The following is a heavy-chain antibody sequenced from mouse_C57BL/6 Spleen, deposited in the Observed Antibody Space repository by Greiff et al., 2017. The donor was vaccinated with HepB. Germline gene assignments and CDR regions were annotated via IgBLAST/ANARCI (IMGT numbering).Heavy chain of an antibody. D-gene: IGHD2-4*01. Sequence: QVQLQQPGAELVRPGTSVKLSCKASGYTFTSYWMHWVKQRPGQGLEWIGVIDPSDSYTNYNQKFKVKATLTVDTSSSTAYMQLSSLTSEDSAVYYCARNDYDWFAYWGQGTLVTVSA. V-gene: IGHV1-59*01. CDR1: GYTFTSYW. CDR2: IDPSDSYT. CDR3: ARNDYDWFAY. J-gene: IGHJ3*01.